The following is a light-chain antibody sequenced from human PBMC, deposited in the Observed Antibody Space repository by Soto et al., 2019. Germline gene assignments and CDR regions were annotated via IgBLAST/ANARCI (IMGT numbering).Light chain of an antibody. CDR1: QSVSSSY. CDR2: GAS. J-gene: IGKJ3*01. Sequence: EIVLTQSPGTLSLSPGERATLSCRASQSVSSSYLAWYQQKPGQAPRLLIYGASSRATGIPGRFSGSGSGTDFTLTISRLEPEDFAAYYCQQYGSSPFTFGPGTKVDIK. V-gene: IGKV3-20*01. CDR3: QQYGSSPFT.